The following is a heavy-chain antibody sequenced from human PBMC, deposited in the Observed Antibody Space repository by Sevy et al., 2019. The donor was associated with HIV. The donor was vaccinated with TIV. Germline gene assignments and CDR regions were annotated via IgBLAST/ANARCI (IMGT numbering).Heavy chain of an antibody. Sequence: ASVKVSCKVSGYTLTKLDMHWVRQAPGKGLEWMGGFDPEDGDTFYAQKFPGRVTMTEDTSTDTAYMELSSLRSEDTAVYYCTTMEYYHNIIGSSSGDYWGQGTLVTVSS. CDR3: TTMEYYHNIIGSSSGDY. CDR2: FDPEDGDT. V-gene: IGHV1-24*01. D-gene: IGHD3-22*01. J-gene: IGHJ4*02. CDR1: GYTLTKLD.